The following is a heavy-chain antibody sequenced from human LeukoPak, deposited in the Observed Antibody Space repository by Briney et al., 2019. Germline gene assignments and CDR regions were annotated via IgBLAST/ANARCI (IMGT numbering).Heavy chain of an antibody. V-gene: IGHV4-39*07. D-gene: IGHD3-10*01. CDR1: GGSISSSRDY. CDR2: IYYSGST. Sequence: SETLSLTCTVSGGSISSSRDYWAWIRQPPGKGLEWIANIYYSGSTYYSPSLKSRVTISVDTSKNQFSLKLSSVTAADTAVYYCARTTMVRGTYYMDVWGKGTTVTISS. CDR3: ARTTMVRGTYYMDV. J-gene: IGHJ6*03.